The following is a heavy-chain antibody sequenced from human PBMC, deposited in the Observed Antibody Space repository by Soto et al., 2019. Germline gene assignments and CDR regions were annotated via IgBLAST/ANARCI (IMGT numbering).Heavy chain of an antibody. D-gene: IGHD6-19*01. J-gene: IGHJ5*02. CDR2: IWYDGSNK. V-gene: IGHV3-33*01. Sequence: GGSLRLSCAASGFTFSSYGMHWVRQAPGKGLEWVAVIWYDGSNKYYADSVKGRFTISRDNSKNTLYLQMNSLRAEDTAVYYCARLSSSGWYNWLDPWGQGALVT. CDR1: GFTFSSYG. CDR3: ARLSSSGWYNWLDP.